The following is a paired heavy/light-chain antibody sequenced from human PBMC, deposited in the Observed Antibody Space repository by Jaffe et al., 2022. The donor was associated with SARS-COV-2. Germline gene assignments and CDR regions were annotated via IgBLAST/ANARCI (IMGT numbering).Light chain of an antibody. CDR2: AAS. J-gene: IGKJ1*01. V-gene: IGKV1-39*01. CDR1: QSISSY. CDR3: QQSYSTPA. Sequence: DIQMTQSPSSLSASVGDRVTITCRASQSISSYLNWYQQKPGKAPKLLIYAASSLQSGVPSRFSGSGSGTDFTLTISSLQPEDFATYYCQQSYSTPAFGQGTKVEIK.
Heavy chain of an antibody. CDR1: GFTFSSYW. D-gene: IGHD3-16*02. J-gene: IGHJ6*02. CDR2: INSDGSST. Sequence: EVQLVESGGGLVQPGGSLRLSCAASGFTFSSYWMHWVRQAPGKGLVWVSRINSDGSSTSYADSVKGRFTISRDNAKNTLYLQMNSLRAEDTAVYYCARQYDYVWGSYRFIYGMDVWGQGTTVTVSS. CDR3: ARQYDYVWGSYRFIYGMDV. V-gene: IGHV3-74*01.